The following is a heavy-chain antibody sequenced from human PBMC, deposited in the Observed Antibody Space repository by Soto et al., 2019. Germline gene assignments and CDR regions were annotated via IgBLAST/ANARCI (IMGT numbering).Heavy chain of an antibody. CDR3: ADLGQWLVQRDY. CDR1: GGTFSSYT. J-gene: IGHJ4*02. V-gene: IGHV1-69*02. D-gene: IGHD6-19*01. CDR2: IIPILGIA. Sequence: QVQLVQSGAEVKKPGSSVKVSCKATGGTFSSYTISWVRQAPGQGLEWMGRIIPILGIANYAQKFQGRVTITADKSTSTAYMELSSLRSEDTAVYYCADLGQWLVQRDYWGQGTLVTVSS.